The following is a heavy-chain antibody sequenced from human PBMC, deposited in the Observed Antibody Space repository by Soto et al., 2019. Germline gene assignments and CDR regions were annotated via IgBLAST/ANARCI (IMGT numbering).Heavy chain of an antibody. D-gene: IGHD1-20*01. J-gene: IGHJ6*02. CDR1: GFSLTSPGMC. Sequence: SGPTLVNPTETLTLTCTFSGFSLTSPGMCVSWIRQSPWKALEWLALIERDDDDKYYSTPLKTRLTISKDTRKNQVVLTMANMEPADTDTYYCTRSIRGPRRFNGMDVWGQGTTVTVSS. CDR2: IERDDDDK. CDR3: TRSIRGPRRFNGMDV. V-gene: IGHV2-70*13.